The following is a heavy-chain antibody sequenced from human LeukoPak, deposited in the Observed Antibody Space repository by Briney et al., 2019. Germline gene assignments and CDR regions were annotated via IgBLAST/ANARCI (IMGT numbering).Heavy chain of an antibody. CDR1: GGSVSNKY. Sequence: PSETLSLTCTVSGGSVSNKYWSWIRQPAGKGLEWIGRIHTSGSTNYNPSLKSRVTMSVDTSKNQFSLKLSSVTAADTAVYYCARDQYYYDSSGYLTFDYWGQGTLVTVSS. CDR2: IHTSGST. V-gene: IGHV4-4*07. D-gene: IGHD3-22*01. CDR3: ARDQYYYDSSGYLTFDY. J-gene: IGHJ4*02.